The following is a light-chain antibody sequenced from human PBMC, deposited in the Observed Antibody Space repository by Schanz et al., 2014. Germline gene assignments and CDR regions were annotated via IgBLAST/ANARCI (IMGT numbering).Light chain of an antibody. J-gene: IGLJ1*01. CDR2: DVS. CDR3: SSYTSSSTLRV. V-gene: IGLV2-11*01. CDR1: RSDVAAYKY. Sequence: QSALTQPRSVSGSPGQSVTIACSGTRSDVAAYKYVSWYQQHPGKAPKLMIYDVSERPSGVPDRFSGSKSGNTASLTISGLQAEDEADYYCSSYTSSSTLRVFGTGTKLTVL.